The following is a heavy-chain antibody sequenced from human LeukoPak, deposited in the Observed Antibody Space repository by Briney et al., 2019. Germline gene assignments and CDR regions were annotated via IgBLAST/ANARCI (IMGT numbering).Heavy chain of an antibody. CDR2: YYSGTT. CDR3: ARPKGSNWQMRAFDI. J-gene: IGHJ3*02. D-gene: IGHD1-26*01. V-gene: IGHV4-39*01. Sequence: YYSGTTYYNPSLKSRVTMSVDTSRNQFSLNLNSMTAADSAVYYCARPKGSNWQMRAFDIWGQGTMVAVSS.